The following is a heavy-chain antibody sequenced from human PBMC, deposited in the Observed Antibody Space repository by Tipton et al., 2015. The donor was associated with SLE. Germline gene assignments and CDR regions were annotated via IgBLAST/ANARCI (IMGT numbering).Heavy chain of an antibody. CDR2: IYYSGST. D-gene: IGHD3-22*01. V-gene: IGHV4-59*01. CDR1: GGSISSYY. Sequence: TLSLTCTVSGGSISSYYWSWIRQPPGKGLEWIGYIYYSGSTNYNPSLKSRVTISVDTSKKQFSLNLSSVTAADTAVYYCASLHSSGYHRIFDYWGQGTLVTVSS. CDR3: ASLHSSGYHRIFDY. J-gene: IGHJ4*02.